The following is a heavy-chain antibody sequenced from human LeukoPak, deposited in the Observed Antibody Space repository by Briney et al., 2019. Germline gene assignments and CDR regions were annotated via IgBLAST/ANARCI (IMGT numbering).Heavy chain of an antibody. CDR1: GFIFSNYG. J-gene: IGHJ3*02. Sequence: HPGGSLRLSCAASGFIFSNYGMHWVRQAPGKGLEWVAVISYDGSNKYYADSVKGRFTISRDNSKNTLYLQMNSLRAEDTAVYYCAREMGDSSGYKLENAFDIWGQGTMVTVSS. CDR2: ISYDGSNK. V-gene: IGHV3-30*19. CDR3: AREMGDSSGYKLENAFDI. D-gene: IGHD3-22*01.